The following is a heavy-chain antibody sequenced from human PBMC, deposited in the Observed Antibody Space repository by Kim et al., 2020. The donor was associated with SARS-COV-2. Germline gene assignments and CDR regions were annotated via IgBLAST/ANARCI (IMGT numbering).Heavy chain of an antibody. J-gene: IGHJ5*02. V-gene: IGHV1-2*02. D-gene: IGHD6-19*01. CDR3: ARMIAVAGTSNWFDP. Sequence: QKLQGRVTITEDTSISTAYMELSRLRSDDTAVYYCARMIAVAGTSNWFDPWGQGTLVTVSS.